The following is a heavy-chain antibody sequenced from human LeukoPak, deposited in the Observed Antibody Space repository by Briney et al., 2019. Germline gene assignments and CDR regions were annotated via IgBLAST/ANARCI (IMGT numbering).Heavy chain of an antibody. CDR2: LNPNTGGT. J-gene: IGHJ4*02. V-gene: IGHV1-2*02. CDR3: ATGAKVN. D-gene: IGHD1-26*01. Sequence: ASVKVSCKASGYTFTGHYMHWVRQAPGQGLEWMGWLNPNTGGTNYAQKFQGRVTMTRDTSISTVYMELSRLRSDDTAVYYCATGAKVNWGQGTLVTVSS. CDR1: GYTFTGHY.